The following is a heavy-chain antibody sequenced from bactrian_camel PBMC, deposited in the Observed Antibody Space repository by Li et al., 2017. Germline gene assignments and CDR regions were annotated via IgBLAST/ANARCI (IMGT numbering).Heavy chain of an antibody. V-gene: IGHV3S40*01. CDR1: RYTYKRNC. Sequence: VQLVESGGGSVQAGGSLRLSCAAGRYTYKRNCMGWLRQAPGKGFEWVSAINSRYITDYPNSVKGRFTISRDNAKDTVYLLMNSLKPEDTAVYSCTGPLPGTDSWG. D-gene: IGHD5*01. CDR2: INSRYIT. J-gene: IGHJ7*01.